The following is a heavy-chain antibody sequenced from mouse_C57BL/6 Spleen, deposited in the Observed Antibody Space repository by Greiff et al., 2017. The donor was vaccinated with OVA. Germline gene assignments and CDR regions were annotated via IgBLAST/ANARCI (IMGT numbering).Heavy chain of an antibody. CDR2: IYPRSGNT. D-gene: IGHD2-5*01. Sequence: QVQLKESGAELARPGASVKLSCKASGYTFTSYGISWVKQRTGQGLEWIGEIYPRSGNTYYNEKFKGMATLTADKSSSTVYMELRSLTSEDSAVYFCASSGYSNYGFDYWGQGTTLTVSS. V-gene: IGHV1-81*01. CDR3: ASSGYSNYGFDY. J-gene: IGHJ2*01. CDR1: GYTFTSYG.